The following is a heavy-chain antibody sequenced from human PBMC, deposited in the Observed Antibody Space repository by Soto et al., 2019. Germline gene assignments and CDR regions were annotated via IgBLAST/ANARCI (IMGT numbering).Heavy chain of an antibody. J-gene: IGHJ5*02. CDR2: IYYSGST. V-gene: IGHV4-31*03. D-gene: IGHD6-6*01. CDR3: ARDRHNNFFDP. Sequence: PSETLSLTCTVSGASMSSGGYYWTWIRQSPGKGLEWIGYIYYSGSTYYNPSLESRVAISLDTSRSQFSLTLHSVTAADTAIYYCARDRHNNFFDPWGQGTTVTVSS. CDR1: GASMSSGGYY.